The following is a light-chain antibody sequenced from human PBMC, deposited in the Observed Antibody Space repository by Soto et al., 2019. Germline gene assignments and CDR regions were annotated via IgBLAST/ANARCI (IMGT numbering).Light chain of an antibody. Sequence: DIHVTQSPSSLPASLGDRVTITCRASENIKNYLTWYQQKPGKDPKLLIYGASTLKTGVPSRFSGSGSGTDFTFTIGGLQPDDFATYYCAQIYTAQCTLGQGTREDFK. V-gene: IGKV1-39*01. CDR3: AQIYTAQCT. J-gene: IGKJ1*01. CDR1: ENIKNY. CDR2: GAS.